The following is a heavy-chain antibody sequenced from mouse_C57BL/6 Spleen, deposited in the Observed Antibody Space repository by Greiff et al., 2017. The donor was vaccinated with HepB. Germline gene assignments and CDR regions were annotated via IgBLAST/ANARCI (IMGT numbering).Heavy chain of an antibody. J-gene: IGHJ4*01. CDR1: GYTFTSYW. D-gene: IGHD1-1*01. Sequence: VQLQQPGAELVRPGSSVKLSCKASGYTFTSYWMHWVKQRPIQGLEWIGNIDPSDSETHYNQKFKDKATLTVDKSSSTAYMQLSSLTSEDSAVYYCARWSIRYAMDYWGQGTSVTVSS. V-gene: IGHV1-52*01. CDR2: IDPSDSET. CDR3: ARWSIRYAMDY.